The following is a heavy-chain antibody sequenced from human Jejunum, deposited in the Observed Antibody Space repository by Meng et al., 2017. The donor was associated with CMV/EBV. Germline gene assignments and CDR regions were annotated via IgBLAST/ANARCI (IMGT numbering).Heavy chain of an antibody. Sequence: SGFPFSTYSMNWVRQAPGKGLEWLSVIWGSGGGRITYYADSVKGRFTISRDNSKNTVYLQMNSLRAEDTAVYYCAKDYTPDNGYDFDYWGQGTLVTVSS. CDR3: AKDYTPDNGYDFDY. V-gene: IGHV3-23*01. CDR1: GFPFSTYS. CDR2: IWGSGGGRIT. D-gene: IGHD5-12*01. J-gene: IGHJ4*02.